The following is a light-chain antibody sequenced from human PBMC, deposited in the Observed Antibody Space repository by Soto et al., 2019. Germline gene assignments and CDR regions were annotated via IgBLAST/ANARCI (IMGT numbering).Light chain of an antibody. J-gene: IGLJ1*01. CDR3: SSYRRTSTVHDV. CDR2: DVS. V-gene: IGLV2-14*03. Sequence: QSALTQPASVSGSPGQSITISCTGTSSDVGGYSYVSWYQQHPGKAPKLIIYDVSHRPSGVSTRFSGSKSGDTASLTISGLQAEDEADYYCSSYRRTSTVHDVFGTGTKVTVL. CDR1: SSDVGGYSY.